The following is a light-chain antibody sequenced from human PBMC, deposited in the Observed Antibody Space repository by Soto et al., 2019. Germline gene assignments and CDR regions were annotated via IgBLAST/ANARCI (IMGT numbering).Light chain of an antibody. CDR1: QSVSSNS. V-gene: IGKV3-20*01. CDR3: QQYDTSTGT. CDR2: GAS. J-gene: IGKJ1*01. Sequence: EIVLTQSPGTLSLSPGERATLSCMAGQSVSSNSLAWFQQKPGQAPRLLISGASSRATGIPDRFSGSGSGTDFTLTISRLEPEDFAVYYCQQYDTSTGTFGQGTKVEVK.